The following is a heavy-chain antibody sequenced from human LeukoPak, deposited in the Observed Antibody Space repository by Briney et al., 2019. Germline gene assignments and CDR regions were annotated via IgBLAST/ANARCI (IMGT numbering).Heavy chain of an antibody. CDR3: AREYYYDSSGYYPPHAFDI. Sequence: SETLSLTCTVSGGSISNYYWTWIRQPPGKGLEWIGYIYYSGSTNYNPSLKSRVTISVDTSKKQFSLKLSSVTAADTAVYYCAREYYYDSSGYYPPHAFDIWGQGTMVTVSS. CDR1: GGSISNYY. CDR2: IYYSGST. V-gene: IGHV4-59*01. J-gene: IGHJ3*02. D-gene: IGHD3-22*01.